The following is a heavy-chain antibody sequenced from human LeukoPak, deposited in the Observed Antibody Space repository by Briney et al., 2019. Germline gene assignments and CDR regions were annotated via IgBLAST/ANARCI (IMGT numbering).Heavy chain of an antibody. V-gene: IGHV3-9*01. CDR2: ITWNSKYI. CDR1: GFNFDDYA. J-gene: IGHJ4*02. CDR3: AKGTLGHCNGASCYPLDY. Sequence: GRSLRLSCIASGFNFDDYAIHWVRQAPGKGLEWVSGITWNSKYIGYADSVKGRFTISRDNSKNTLYLQMNSQRAEDTAVYFCAKGTLGHCNGASCYPLDYWGQGTLVTVSS. D-gene: IGHD2-15*01.